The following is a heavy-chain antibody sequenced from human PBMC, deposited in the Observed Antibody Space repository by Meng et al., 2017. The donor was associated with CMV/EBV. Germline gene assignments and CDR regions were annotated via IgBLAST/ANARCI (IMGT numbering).Heavy chain of an antibody. CDR1: GGSFSGYY. CDR3: AREGDLEWLLKGSHTWFDP. D-gene: IGHD3-3*01. Sequence: VQLQQWRAGLLQPSGTLALARAVYGGSFSGYYWSWIRQTPGKGLERIGEINHSGSTNYNPSLKSRVTISVDTSKIQFSLKLSSVTAADTAVYYCAREGDLEWLLKGSHTWFDPWGQGTLVTVSS. CDR2: INHSGST. V-gene: IGHV4-34*01. J-gene: IGHJ5*02.